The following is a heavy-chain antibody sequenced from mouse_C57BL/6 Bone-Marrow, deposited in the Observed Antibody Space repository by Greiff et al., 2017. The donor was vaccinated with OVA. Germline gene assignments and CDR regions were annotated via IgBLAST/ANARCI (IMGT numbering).Heavy chain of an antibody. Sequence: EVKLVESGGDLVKPGGSLKLSCAASGFTFSSYGMSWVRQTPDKRLEWVATISSGGSYTYYPDSVKGRFTISRDNAKNTLYLQMSSLKSEDTAMYYCARHADGYVDYWGQGTTLTVSS. CDR1: GFTFSSYG. CDR3: ARHADGYVDY. V-gene: IGHV5-6*01. CDR2: ISSGGSYT. D-gene: IGHD2-3*01. J-gene: IGHJ2*01.